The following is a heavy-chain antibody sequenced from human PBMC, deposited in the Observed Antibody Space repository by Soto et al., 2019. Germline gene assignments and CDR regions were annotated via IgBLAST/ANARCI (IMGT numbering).Heavy chain of an antibody. D-gene: IGHD4-17*01. CDR1: GGSISSSSYY. CDR2: IYYSGST. J-gene: IGHJ3*02. Sequence: SXTLSLTCTVSGGSISSSSYYCGWIRQPPGKGLEWIGSIYYSGSTYYNPSLKSRVTISVDTSKNQFSLKLSSVTAADTAVYYCARLSTVDAFDIWGQGTMVTVSS. CDR3: ARLSTVDAFDI. V-gene: IGHV4-39*01.